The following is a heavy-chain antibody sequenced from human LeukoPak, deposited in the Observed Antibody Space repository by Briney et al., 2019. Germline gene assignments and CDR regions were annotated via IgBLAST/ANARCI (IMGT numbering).Heavy chain of an antibody. V-gene: IGHV4-39*07. CDR2: IYYSGST. CDR1: DGSISSRTYY. Sequence: SETLSLTCTVSDGSISSRTYYWGWIRQPPGKGLEWIGNIYYSGSTYYSPSLKSRVTISVDTSKSQFSLKLSSVTAADAALYYCARGGQVGYPNWFDPWGQGTLVTVSS. J-gene: IGHJ5*02. D-gene: IGHD6-25*01. CDR3: ARGGQVGYPNWFDP.